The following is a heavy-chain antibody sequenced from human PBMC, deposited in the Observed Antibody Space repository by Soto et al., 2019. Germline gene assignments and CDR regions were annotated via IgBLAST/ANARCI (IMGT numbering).Heavy chain of an antibody. D-gene: IGHD6-6*01. CDR2: ISGSGGST. CDR3: AKNWDTTCSSSSH. J-gene: IGHJ4*02. CDR1: GFTFTTYS. V-gene: IGHV3-23*01. Sequence: EVQLLESGGVLVQPGGSLRLSCAASGFTFTTYSMSWVRQAPGKGLEWVSAISGSGGSTYYTDSVKGRFTISRDNSKNTLYLQKNRLRAEDTAVYYCAKNWDTTCSSSSHWGKGTLVPVSS.